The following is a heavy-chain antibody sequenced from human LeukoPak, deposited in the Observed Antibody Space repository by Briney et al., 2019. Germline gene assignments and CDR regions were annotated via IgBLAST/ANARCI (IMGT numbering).Heavy chain of an antibody. J-gene: IGHJ4*02. V-gene: IGHV3-21*06. CDR1: GFIFSTYT. D-gene: IGHD6-25*01. CDR3: GSGSADFDE. Sequence: WGSLRLSCAASGFIFSTYTMNWVRQAPGKGLEWVSSVSSSSSYIYYADSVKGRFTISRDNAKNSMYLQINSLRADDTAVYYCGSGSADFDEWSQGTLLTVSS. CDR2: VSSSSSYI.